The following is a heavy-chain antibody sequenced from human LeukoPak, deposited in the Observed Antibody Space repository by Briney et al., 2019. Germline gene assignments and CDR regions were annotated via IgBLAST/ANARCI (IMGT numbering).Heavy chain of an antibody. J-gene: IGHJ4*02. D-gene: IGHD2-2*01. V-gene: IGHV3-30*02. CDR3: AKGDPFVVVPAALDY. CDR1: GFTFSSYG. CDR2: IRYDGSNK. Sequence: GGSLRLSCAASGFTFSSYGMHWVRQAPGKGLEWVAFIRYDGSNKYYADSVKGRFTISRDNSKNTLYLQMNSLRAEDTAVYYCAKGDPFVVVPAALDYWGQGTLVTVSS.